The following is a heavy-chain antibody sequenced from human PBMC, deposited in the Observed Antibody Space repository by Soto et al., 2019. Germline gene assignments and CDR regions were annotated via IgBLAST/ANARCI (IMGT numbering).Heavy chain of an antibody. Sequence: QVQLVQSGAEVKKPGSSVKVSCKASGVTFSSYAISWVRQAPCQGLEWMGGIIPIFGTANYAQKFQCRVTITADESTSTAYMELSSLRSEDTAVYYCARERYGSGSLDYWGQGTLVTVSS. CDR1: GVTFSSYA. CDR2: IIPIFGTA. J-gene: IGHJ4*02. V-gene: IGHV1-69*01. CDR3: ARERYGSGSLDY. D-gene: IGHD3-10*01.